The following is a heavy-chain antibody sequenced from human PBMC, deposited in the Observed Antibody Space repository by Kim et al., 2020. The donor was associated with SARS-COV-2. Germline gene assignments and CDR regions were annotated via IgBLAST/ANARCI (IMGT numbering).Heavy chain of an antibody. CDR3: AKDLSGLSKGN. V-gene: IGHV3-23*01. Sequence: GGSLRLSCAASGFTFSSYAMSWVRQAPGKGLEWVAAISGSGGSTYYADSVKGRFTISRDNSKNTLYLQIDSLRAEDTAVYYCAKDLSGLSKGNWGQGTLVAVSS. J-gene: IGHJ4*02. CDR1: GFTFSSYA. CDR2: ISGSGGST. D-gene: IGHD3-10*01.